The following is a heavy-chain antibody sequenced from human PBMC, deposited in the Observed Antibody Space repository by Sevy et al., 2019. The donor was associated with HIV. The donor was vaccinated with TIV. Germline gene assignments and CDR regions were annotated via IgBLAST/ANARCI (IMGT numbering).Heavy chain of an antibody. CDR1: GASISRTFYF. CDR3: ARSMAYADSRLYFWFDP. Sequence: SETLSLTCSVSGASISRTFYFWGWIRQPPGKGLEWIANFYYTGTTYYNPSLKSRVTLSVDMSENQLSLKLSSVTAADTAVYYCARSMAYADSRLYFWFDPWGQGTLVTVSS. V-gene: IGHV4-39*01. J-gene: IGHJ5*02. CDR2: FYYTGTT. D-gene: IGHD4-17*01.